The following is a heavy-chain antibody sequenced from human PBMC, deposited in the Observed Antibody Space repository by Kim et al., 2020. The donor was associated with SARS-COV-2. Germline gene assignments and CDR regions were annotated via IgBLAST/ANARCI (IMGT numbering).Heavy chain of an antibody. CDR1: GYTFTSYY. CDR2: INPSGGST. CDR3: ARDRIVGATGGWFDP. D-gene: IGHD1-26*01. J-gene: IGHJ5*02. V-gene: IGHV1-46*01. Sequence: ASVKVSCKASGYTFTSYYMHWVRQAPGQGLEWMGIINPSGGSTSYAQKFQGRVTMTRDTSTSTVYMELSSLRSEDTAVYYCARDRIVGATGGWFDPWGQGTLVTVSS.